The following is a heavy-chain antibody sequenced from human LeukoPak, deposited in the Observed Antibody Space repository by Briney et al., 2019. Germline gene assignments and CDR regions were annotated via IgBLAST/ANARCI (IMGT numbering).Heavy chain of an antibody. Sequence: GGSLRLSCAASEFSFSSYEIYWVRQAPGKGLEWVSSISSSSSYIYYADSVKGRFTISRDNAKNSLYLQMNSLRAEDTAVYYCARKAYDAFDIWGQGTMVTVSS. V-gene: IGHV3-21*01. CDR2: ISSSSSYI. CDR1: EFSFSSYE. J-gene: IGHJ3*02. D-gene: IGHD3-16*01. CDR3: ARKAYDAFDI.